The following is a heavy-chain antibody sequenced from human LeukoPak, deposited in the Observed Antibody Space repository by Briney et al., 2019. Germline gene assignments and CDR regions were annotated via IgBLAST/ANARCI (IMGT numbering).Heavy chain of an antibody. CDR2: IYYSGST. V-gene: IGHV4-59*01. Sequence: TSETLSLTCTVSGVSISSYYWSWIRQPPGKGLEWIGYIYYSGSTNYNPSLKSRVTISVDTSKNQFSLKLSSVTAADTAVYYCARDNTQPWQYNWFDPWGQGTLVTVSS. CDR3: ARDNTQPWQYNWFDP. J-gene: IGHJ5*02. CDR1: GVSISSYY. D-gene: IGHD1-14*01.